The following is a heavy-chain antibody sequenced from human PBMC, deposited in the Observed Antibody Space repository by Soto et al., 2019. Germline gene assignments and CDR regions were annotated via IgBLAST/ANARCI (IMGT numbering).Heavy chain of an antibody. Sequence: PGESRNISCKGSGYSFTSYWIGWVRQMPGKGLEWMGIIYPGDSDTRYSPSFQGQVTFSADKSISPAYLQCSSLKAADTAMSHCARRRGQPNYGKEVWGQETTITPSS. D-gene: IGHD2-2*01. V-gene: IGHV5-51*01. CDR2: IYPGDSDT. CDR1: GYSFTSYW. J-gene: IGHJ6*02. CDR3: ARRRGQPNYGKEV.